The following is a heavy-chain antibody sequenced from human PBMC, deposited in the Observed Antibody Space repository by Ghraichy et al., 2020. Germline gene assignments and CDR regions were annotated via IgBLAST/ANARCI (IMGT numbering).Heavy chain of an antibody. CDR2: MKPDGSET. J-gene: IGHJ4*02. D-gene: IGHD6-13*01. V-gene: IGHV3-7*01. CDR3: ARVLRSWYGIDY. CDR1: RFNFNDYW. Sequence: GESLNISCAGSRFNFNDYWMSWVRQAPGKGLEWVDNMKPDGSETYYVDSVKGRFTISRDNAKNSLYLQMNSLRGEDTAVYYCARVLRSWYGIDYWGQGTLVTVSS.